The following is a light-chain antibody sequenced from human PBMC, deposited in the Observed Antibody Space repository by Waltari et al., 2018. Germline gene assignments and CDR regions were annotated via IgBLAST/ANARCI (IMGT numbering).Light chain of an antibody. CDR3: CADAHSDTYV. CDR1: GSDVGNYNL. Sequence: QSALTQPASVSGSLGQSITISCTGTGSDVGNYNLVSWYQQHPGKAPKLMIYEGSRRPSAVSDRFSGSKAGNTASLTISGLQAEDDADYFCCADAHSDTYVCGTGTKVTVL. CDR2: EGS. V-gene: IGLV2-23*01. J-gene: IGLJ1*01.